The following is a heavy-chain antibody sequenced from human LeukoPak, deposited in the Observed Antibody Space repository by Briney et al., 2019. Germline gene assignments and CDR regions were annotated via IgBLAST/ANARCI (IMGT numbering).Heavy chain of an antibody. D-gene: IGHD1/OR15-1a*01. Sequence: GRSPRLSCATSGFTFSSYAMHWVRQAPGKGLEWVALISYDGINQYYADSVKGRFIISRDNSKNTLYLQLNSLRLEDTAVYYCTLTTFGVVYYFDYWGQGTLVTVSS. V-gene: IGHV3-30*04. CDR3: TLTTFGVVYYFDY. CDR1: GFTFSSYA. J-gene: IGHJ4*02. CDR2: ISYDGINQ.